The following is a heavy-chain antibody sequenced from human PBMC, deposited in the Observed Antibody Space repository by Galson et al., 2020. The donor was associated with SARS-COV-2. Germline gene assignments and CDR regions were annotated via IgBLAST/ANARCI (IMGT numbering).Heavy chain of an antibody. CDR2: MNPHSGNT. D-gene: IGHD4-17*01. J-gene: IGHJ5*02. Sequence: ASVKVSCKASGYTFTSYEINWVRQAPGQGLEWMGWMNPHSGNTGYAQKFQGRVTMTRTTSISTAYMELNSLTSEDTAVYYCARSYDDFATRFDPWGQGTLVTVSS. CDR3: ARSYDDFATRFDP. CDR1: GYTFTSYE. V-gene: IGHV1-8*01.